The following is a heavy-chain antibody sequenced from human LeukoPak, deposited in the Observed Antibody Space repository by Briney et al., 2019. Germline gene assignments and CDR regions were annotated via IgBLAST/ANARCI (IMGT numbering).Heavy chain of an antibody. Sequence: PGGSLRLSCAASGFTFSDYYMSWIRQAPGKGLEWVSYISSSGSTTYYADSVKGRFTISRDNAKNSLYLQMNSLRAEDTAVYYCARVGGYCSSTSCWGENWFDPWGQGTLVTVSS. V-gene: IGHV3-11*04. CDR3: ARVGGYCSSTSCWGENWFDP. J-gene: IGHJ5*02. CDR2: ISSSGSTT. CDR1: GFTFSDYY. D-gene: IGHD2-2*01.